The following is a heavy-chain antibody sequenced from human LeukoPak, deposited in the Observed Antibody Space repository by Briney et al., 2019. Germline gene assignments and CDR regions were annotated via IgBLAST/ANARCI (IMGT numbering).Heavy chain of an antibody. CDR2: MNPDSANT. CDR1: GYTFTGYD. Sequence: ASVKVSCKASGYTFTGYDINWVRQATGQGLEWMGWMNPDSANTGYAQKFQGRVTMTGNTSISTAYMELSSLRSEDTAVYYCARGLRGYSYGYLTSFDYWGQGTLVTVSS. J-gene: IGHJ4*01. CDR3: ARGLRGYSYGYLTSFDY. V-gene: IGHV1-8*01. D-gene: IGHD5-18*01.